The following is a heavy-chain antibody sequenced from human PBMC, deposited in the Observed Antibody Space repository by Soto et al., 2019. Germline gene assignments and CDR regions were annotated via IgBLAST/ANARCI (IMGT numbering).Heavy chain of an antibody. CDR2: ISYDGSNK. D-gene: IGHD2-8*01. J-gene: IGHJ6*02. CDR1: GFTFSSYA. Sequence: PGGSLRLSCAASGFTFSSYAMHWVRQAPGKGLEWVAVISYDGSNKYYADSVKGRFTISRDNSKNTLYLQMNSLRAEDTAVYYCARSGINGPYYYGMDVWGQGTTVTVSS. CDR3: ARSGINGPYYYGMDV. V-gene: IGHV3-30-3*01.